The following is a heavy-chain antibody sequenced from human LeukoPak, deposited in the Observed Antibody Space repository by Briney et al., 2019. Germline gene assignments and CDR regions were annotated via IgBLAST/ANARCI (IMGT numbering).Heavy chain of an antibody. V-gene: IGHV4-38-2*01. CDR1: GYSISSGYY. CDR3: ARGDGYNY. Sequence: PSETLSLTCAVSGYSISSGYYWGWIRQPPGKGLEWIGSIYHSGSTYYNPSLKSRVTISVDTSKNQFSLKLSSVTAADTAVYYCARGDGYNYWGQGTLVTVSS. D-gene: IGHD5-24*01. CDR2: IYHSGST. J-gene: IGHJ4*02.